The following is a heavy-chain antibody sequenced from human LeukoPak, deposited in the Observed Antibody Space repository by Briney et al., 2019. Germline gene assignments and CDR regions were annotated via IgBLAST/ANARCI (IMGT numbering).Heavy chain of an antibody. CDR3: ARSNYYTVDV. V-gene: IGHV3-7*03. CDR2: IKPDENEK. Sequence: GGSLRLSCAASGFTFNNYWMSWVRQAPGKGLEWVANIKPDENEKFYVDSVKGRFTISRDNAKNSLYLQMNSLRADDTAVYYCARSNYYTVDVWGQGTAVTVSS. J-gene: IGHJ6*02. CDR1: GFTFNNYW.